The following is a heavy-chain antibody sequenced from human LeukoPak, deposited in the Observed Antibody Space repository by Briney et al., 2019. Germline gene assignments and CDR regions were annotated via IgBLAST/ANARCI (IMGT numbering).Heavy chain of an antibody. CDR1: GGSFSGYY. Sequence: SETLSLTCAVYGGSFSGYYWSWIRQPPGKGLEWIGEIDHSGSTNYNPSLKSRVTISADTSKNQFSLKLSSVAAADTAVYYCACTLGYCSGGSCYRTHGAFDIWGQGTMVTVSS. J-gene: IGHJ3*02. V-gene: IGHV4-34*01. CDR2: IDHSGST. D-gene: IGHD2-15*01. CDR3: ACTLGYCSGGSCYRTHGAFDI.